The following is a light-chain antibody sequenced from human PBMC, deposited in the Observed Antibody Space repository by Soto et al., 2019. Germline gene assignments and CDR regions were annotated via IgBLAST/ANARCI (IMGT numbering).Light chain of an antibody. V-gene: IGLV2-14*01. J-gene: IGLJ3*02. CDR2: DVS. Sequence: QSALTQPASVSGSPGQSITISCTGTSSDVGGYNYVSWYQQHPGKAPKLMIYDVSNRLSGVSNRFSGSKSGNTASLTISGLQAEDEADYYCSSYTSSSPWVFGGGTKLTVL. CDR3: SSYTSSSPWV. CDR1: SSDVGGYNY.